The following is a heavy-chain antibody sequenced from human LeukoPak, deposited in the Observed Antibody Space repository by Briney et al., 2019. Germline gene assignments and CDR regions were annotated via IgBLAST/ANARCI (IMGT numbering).Heavy chain of an antibody. D-gene: IGHD3-22*01. J-gene: IGHJ4*02. CDR1: GFTFDHYG. V-gene: IGHV3-20*04. Sequence: GGSLSLSCAASGFTFDHYGMTWVRQVPGKGLEWVSGVNWNGGSTGYADSVKGRFTISRDNAKNSLYLQMNSLRAEDTALYYCARASLYDNSAYYLDYWGQGTLVTVSS. CDR3: ARASLYDNSAYYLDY. CDR2: VNWNGGST.